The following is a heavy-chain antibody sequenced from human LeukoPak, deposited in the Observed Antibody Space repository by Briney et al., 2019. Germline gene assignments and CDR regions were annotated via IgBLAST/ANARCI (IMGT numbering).Heavy chain of an antibody. CDR1: GFTFSSYA. V-gene: IGHV3-23*01. CDR3: AKDNYYDSSGIHLGFDY. Sequence: GGSLRLSCAASGFTFSSYAMSWVRQAPGKGLEWVSAISGSGGSTYYADSVKGRFTISRDNSRNTLYLQMNSLRAEDTAVYYCAKDNYYDSSGIHLGFDYWGQGTLVTVSS. CDR2: ISGSGGST. D-gene: IGHD3-22*01. J-gene: IGHJ4*02.